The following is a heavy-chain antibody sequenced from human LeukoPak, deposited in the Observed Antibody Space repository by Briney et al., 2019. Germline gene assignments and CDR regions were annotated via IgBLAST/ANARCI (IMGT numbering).Heavy chain of an antibody. CDR1: GFTFSSYS. CDR3: AGYCSTVSCRNIDY. V-gene: IGHV3-48*04. D-gene: IGHD2-2*01. J-gene: IGHJ4*02. Sequence: GGSLRLSCAASGFTFSSYSMNWVRQDPGKRLEWVSYISDSSSAMYYADSVKGRFTISRDNAKNSLYLQMNSLRAEDTAVYYCAGYCSTVSCRNIDYWGQGTLVTVSS. CDR2: ISDSSSAM.